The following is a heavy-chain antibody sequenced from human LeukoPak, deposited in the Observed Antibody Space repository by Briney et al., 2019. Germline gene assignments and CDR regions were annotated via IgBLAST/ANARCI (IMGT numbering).Heavy chain of an antibody. J-gene: IGHJ5*02. CDR3: ARGLSLRYCSGGSCREGNWFDP. CDR1: GYTFTGYY. D-gene: IGHD2-15*01. Sequence: ASVKVSCKASGYTFTGYYMHWVRQAPGQGLEWMGWINPNSGGTNYAQKFQGWVAMTRDTSISTAYMELSRLRSDDTAVYYCARGLSLRYCSGGSCREGNWFDPWGQGTLVTVSS. CDR2: INPNSGGT. V-gene: IGHV1-2*04.